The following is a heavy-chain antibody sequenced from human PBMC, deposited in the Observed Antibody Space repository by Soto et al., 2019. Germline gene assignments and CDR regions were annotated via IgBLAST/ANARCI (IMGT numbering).Heavy chain of an antibody. CDR3: VRDSPIGSTYSGYDCLDY. D-gene: IGHD5-12*01. V-gene: IGHV1-69*08. CDR1: GGTFSNDI. Sequence: QVQLVQSGAEVKKPGSSVKVSCKASGGTFSNDIITWVRQAPGQGLEWMGRIIPLLDIANYAQKFQGRVTNTADKFTSTEYMELNSLRSEDTAVYYCVRDSPIGSTYSGYDCLDYWGQGTLVTVSS. CDR2: IIPLLDIA. J-gene: IGHJ4*02.